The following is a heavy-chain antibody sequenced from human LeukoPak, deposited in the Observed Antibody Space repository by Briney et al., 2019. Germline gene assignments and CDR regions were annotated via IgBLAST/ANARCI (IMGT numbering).Heavy chain of an antibody. CDR1: GVSISSGGYF. Sequence: PSQPLSLTCTVSGVSISSGGYFWTWIRQHPGKGLEWIGYIYYSGSTYYHPSLKSRVTISVDTSKNQFSLKLISVTAADTAVYYCARDKSGDVWGQGTLVTVSS. CDR2: IYYSGST. CDR3: ARDKSGDV. J-gene: IGHJ4*02. D-gene: IGHD3-3*01. V-gene: IGHV4-31*03.